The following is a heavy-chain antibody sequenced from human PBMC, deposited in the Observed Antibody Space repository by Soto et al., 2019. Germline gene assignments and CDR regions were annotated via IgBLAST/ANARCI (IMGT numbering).Heavy chain of an antibody. D-gene: IGHD6-13*01. CDR2: IYYSGST. CDR3: ARHPYSNLWYNWLDP. V-gene: IGHV4-39*01. Sequence: SETLSLTCTVSGDSISSGFYFWGWVHQPPGKGLEWIGTIYYSGSTYYTPSLKSRVTISVDTSQNQFSLRLSSVTAADTAMYYCARHPYSNLWYNWLDPWGQGTLVTVSS. J-gene: IGHJ5*02. CDR1: GDSISSGFYF.